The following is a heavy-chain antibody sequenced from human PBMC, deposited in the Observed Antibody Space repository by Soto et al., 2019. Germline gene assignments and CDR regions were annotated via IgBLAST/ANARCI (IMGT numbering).Heavy chain of an antibody. J-gene: IGHJ4*01. CDR1: GGSISSYY. CDR3: ARVAGSSGYYYFHY. Sequence: SETLSLTCTVSGGSISSYYWSWIRQPPGKGLEWIGYIYYSGSTNYNPSLKSRVTISVDTSKNQFSLKLSSVTAADTAVYYCARVAGSSGYYYFHYCAHGSLLTVS. D-gene: IGHD3-22*01. CDR2: IYYSGST. V-gene: IGHV4-59*01.